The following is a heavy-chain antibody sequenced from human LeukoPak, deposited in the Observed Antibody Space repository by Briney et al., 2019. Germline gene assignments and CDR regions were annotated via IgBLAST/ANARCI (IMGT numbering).Heavy chain of an antibody. CDR1: GGSFSGYY. Sequence: PSETLSLTCAVYGGSFSGYYWSWIRQPPGKGLEWIGEINHSGSTNYNPSLKSRVTISVDTSKNQFSLKLSSVTAADTAVYYCARHQDYGSLWGQGTLVTVSS. J-gene: IGHJ4*02. V-gene: IGHV4-34*01. D-gene: IGHD4-17*01. CDR2: INHSGST. CDR3: ARHQDYGSL.